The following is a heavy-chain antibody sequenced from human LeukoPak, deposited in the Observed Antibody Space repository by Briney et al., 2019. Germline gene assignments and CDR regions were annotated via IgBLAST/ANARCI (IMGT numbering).Heavy chain of an antibody. Sequence: GGSLRLSCAASGFTFSSYAMGWVRQAPGKGLEWVSAISGSGGSTYYADSVKGRFTISRDNSKNTLYLQMNSLRAEDTAVYYCAKAATMIVVVITTYWGQGTLVTVSS. D-gene: IGHD3-22*01. CDR2: ISGSGGST. CDR3: AKAATMIVVVITTY. V-gene: IGHV3-23*01. CDR1: GFTFSSYA. J-gene: IGHJ4*02.